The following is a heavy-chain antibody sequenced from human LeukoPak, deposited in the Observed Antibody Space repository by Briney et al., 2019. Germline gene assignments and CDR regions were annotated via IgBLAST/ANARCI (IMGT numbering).Heavy chain of an antibody. CDR2: TSSSSSTI. CDR3: ARDGSYYDILTGYYNLYYYGMDV. V-gene: IGHV3-48*04. D-gene: IGHD3-9*01. J-gene: IGHJ6*02. CDR1: GFTFSSYS. Sequence: AGGSLRLSCAASGFTFSSYSMNWVRQAPGKGLEWVSYTSSSSSTIYYAGSVKGRFTISRDNAKNSLYLQMNSLRAEDTAVYYCARDGSYYDILTGYYNLYYYGMDVWGQGTTVTVSS.